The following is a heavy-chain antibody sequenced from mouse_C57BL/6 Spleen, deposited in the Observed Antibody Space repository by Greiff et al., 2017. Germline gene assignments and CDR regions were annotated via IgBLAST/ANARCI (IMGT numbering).Heavy chain of an antibody. CDR1: SYTFTSYW. CDR2: IDPSDSYT. CDR3: ATGRSYFDY. Sequence: QVQLQQPGAELVRPGTSVKLSCKASSYTFTSYWMHWVKQRPGQGLEWIGVIDPSDSYTNYNQKFKGKATLTVDTSSSTAYMQLSSLTSEDSAVYYCATGRSYFDYWGQGTTLTVSS. D-gene: IGHD1-1*01. V-gene: IGHV1-59*01. J-gene: IGHJ2*01.